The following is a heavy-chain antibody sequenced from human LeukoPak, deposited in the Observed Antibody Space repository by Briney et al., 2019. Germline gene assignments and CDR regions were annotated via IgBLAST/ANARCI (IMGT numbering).Heavy chain of an antibody. Sequence: GGSPRLSCAASGFTFSGYPMHWVRQAPGKGLDWVAVTSYDGSNKYYADSVKGRFTISGDNSKNTLYLQMNSLRPEDAAVYYCARERLWSFDYWGQGTLVAVSS. CDR2: TSYDGSNK. CDR1: GFTFSGYP. D-gene: IGHD3-10*01. J-gene: IGHJ4*02. CDR3: ARERLWSFDY. V-gene: IGHV3-30*04.